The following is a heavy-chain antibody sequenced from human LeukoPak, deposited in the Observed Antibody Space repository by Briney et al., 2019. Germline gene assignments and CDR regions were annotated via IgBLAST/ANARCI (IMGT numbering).Heavy chain of an antibody. Sequence: SETLSLTCTVSGGSISSYYWSWIRQPAGKGLEWIGRIYTSGSTNYNPSPKSRVTMSVDTSKNQFSLKLSSVTAADTAVYYCARDKTQTWFGELWLFDYWGQGTLVTVSS. CDR3: ARDKTQTWFGELWLFDY. D-gene: IGHD3-10*01. CDR2: IYTSGST. CDR1: GGSISSYY. J-gene: IGHJ4*02. V-gene: IGHV4-4*07.